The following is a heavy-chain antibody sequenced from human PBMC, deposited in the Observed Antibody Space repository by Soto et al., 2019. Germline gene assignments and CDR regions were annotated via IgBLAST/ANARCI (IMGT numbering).Heavy chain of an antibody. CDR1: GGSISSSSYY. CDR3: ARRPGGYGDYSYYFDY. J-gene: IGHJ4*02. CDR2: IYYSGST. D-gene: IGHD4-17*01. V-gene: IGHV4-39*01. Sequence: TSETLSLTCTVSGGSISSSSYYWGWIRQPPGKGLEWIGSIYYSGSTYYNPSLKSRVTISVDTSKNQFSLKLSSVTAADTAVYYCARRPGGYGDYSYYFDYWGQGTLVTVSS.